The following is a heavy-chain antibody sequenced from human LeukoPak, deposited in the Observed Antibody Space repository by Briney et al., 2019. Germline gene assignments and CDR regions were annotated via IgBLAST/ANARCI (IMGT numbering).Heavy chain of an antibody. CDR1: GGSVSDYY. D-gene: IGHD3-10*01. V-gene: IGHV4-59*02. Sequence: SETLSLTCTVSGGSVSDYYWSWIRQSPGKGLEWIGYIYYTGSTSYNPSLRSRVTMSADTSKNQFSLKLSSVTAADTAVYYCAKSNGYGLVDIWGQGTMVTVSS. CDR2: IYYTGST. CDR3: AKSNGYGLVDI. J-gene: IGHJ3*02.